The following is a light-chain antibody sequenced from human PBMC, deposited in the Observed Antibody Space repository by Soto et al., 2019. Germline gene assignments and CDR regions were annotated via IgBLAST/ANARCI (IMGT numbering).Light chain of an antibody. CDR2: ATS. J-gene: IGKJ4*01. Sequence: DVQMTQSPSSLSAFVGDRVTITCRASQGIAPYLAWFQQKPGKVPKLLIYATSTLQSGVLSRFSGSGSGTDFTLTISSLQPEDVGTYYCQKYNSAPLTFGGGTKVEIK. CDR1: QGIAPY. V-gene: IGKV1-27*01. CDR3: QKYNSAPLT.